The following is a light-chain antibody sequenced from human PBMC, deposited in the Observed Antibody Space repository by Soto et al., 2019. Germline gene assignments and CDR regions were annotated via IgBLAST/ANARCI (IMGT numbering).Light chain of an antibody. V-gene: IGKV3-20*01. Sequence: ENVLTLFPANLSLAPGERPTLYCRASQSVSNNYLAWYQQKPGQAPRLLIYGASNRATGIPDRFSGSGSGTNSTLPISRLEPEDFAVYYCQQDGSSGTFGQGTKVDIK. J-gene: IGKJ1*01. CDR1: QSVSNNY. CDR3: QQDGSSGT. CDR2: GAS.